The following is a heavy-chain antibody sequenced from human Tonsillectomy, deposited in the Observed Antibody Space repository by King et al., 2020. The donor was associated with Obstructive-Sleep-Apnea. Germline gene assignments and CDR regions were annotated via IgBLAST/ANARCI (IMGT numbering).Heavy chain of an antibody. CDR2: IYYSGST. V-gene: IGHV4-30-4*01. Sequence: VQLQESGPGLVKPSQTLSLTCTVSGGSISSGDYYWSWIRQPPGKGLEWIGYIYYSGSTYYNPSLKSRVTISVDTSKNQFSPKLSSVTAADTAVYYCARSEVADYYGSGSYVYWGQGTLVTVSS. J-gene: IGHJ4*02. D-gene: IGHD3-10*01. CDR3: ARSEVADYYGSGSYVY. CDR1: GGSISSGDYY.